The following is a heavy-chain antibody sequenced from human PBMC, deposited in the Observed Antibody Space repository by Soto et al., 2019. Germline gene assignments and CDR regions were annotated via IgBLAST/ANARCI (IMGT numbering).Heavy chain of an antibody. CDR2: IYYSGSS. CDR3: ARLIGGYFDY. V-gene: IGHV4-59*08. J-gene: IGHJ4*02. D-gene: IGHD1-26*01. CDR1: GGSISSYY. Sequence: QVQLQESGPGLVKPSETLSLTCTVSGGSISSYYWSWIRQPPGKGLEWIGYIYYSGSSNYNPSLTSRVTISVDTSKNQFSLKLSSVTAADTAVYYCARLIGGYFDYWGQGTLVTVSS.